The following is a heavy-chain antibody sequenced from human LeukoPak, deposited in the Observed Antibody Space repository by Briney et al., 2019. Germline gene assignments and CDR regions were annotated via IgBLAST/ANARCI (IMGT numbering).Heavy chain of an antibody. Sequence: GRSLRLSCAASGFTFSSYGMHWVRQAPGKGLEWVAVIWYDGTNKYYADSVMGRFTISRDNSKNTLYLQMNSLRAEGTAVYNCARDTSGYDPWAYFDYWGQGTLVTVSS. CDR3: ARDTSGYDPWAYFDY. J-gene: IGHJ4*02. CDR2: IWYDGTNK. D-gene: IGHD5-12*01. CDR1: GFTFSSYG. V-gene: IGHV3-33*01.